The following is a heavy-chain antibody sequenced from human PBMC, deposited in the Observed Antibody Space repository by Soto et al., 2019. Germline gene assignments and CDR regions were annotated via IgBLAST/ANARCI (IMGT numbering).Heavy chain of an antibody. Sequence: ASVKVSCKASGYTFTSYGISWVRQAPGQGLEWMGWISAYNGNTNYAQKLQGRVTMTTDTSTSTAYMELRSLRSDDTAVYYCARDLLYYDFWSGYYDYYYYGMDVWGQGTTVTVSS. D-gene: IGHD3-3*01. V-gene: IGHV1-18*01. J-gene: IGHJ6*02. CDR3: ARDLLYYDFWSGYYDYYYYGMDV. CDR1: GYTFTSYG. CDR2: ISAYNGNT.